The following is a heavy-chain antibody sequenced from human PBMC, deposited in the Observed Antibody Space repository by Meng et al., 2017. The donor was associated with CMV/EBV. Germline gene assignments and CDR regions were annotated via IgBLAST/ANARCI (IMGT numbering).Heavy chain of an antibody. Sequence: GSLRLSCTVSGYSISSGYYWGWIRQPPGEGLEWIGSIYHSGSTYYNPSLKSRVTISVDTSKNQFSLKLSSVTAADTAVYYCARGGPGLLDYWGQGTLVTVSS. J-gene: IGHJ4*02. CDR3: ARGGPGLLDY. CDR1: GYSISSGYY. V-gene: IGHV4-38-2*02. D-gene: IGHD5-18*01. CDR2: IYHSGST.